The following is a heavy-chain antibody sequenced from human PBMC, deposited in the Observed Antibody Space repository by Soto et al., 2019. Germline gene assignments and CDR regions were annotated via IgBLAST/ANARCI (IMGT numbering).Heavy chain of an antibody. CDR1: GYTFTSYG. V-gene: IGHV1-18*01. Sequence: QVQLVQSGAEVKKPGASVKVSCKASGYTFTSYGISWVRQAPGQGLEWMGWISAYNGNTNYAQKLQGRVTMTTDTATSTAYMELRSLRSDDTAVYYCARDIVVVVAARGGWFDPWGQGTLVTVSS. D-gene: IGHD2-15*01. CDR3: ARDIVVVVAARGGWFDP. J-gene: IGHJ5*02. CDR2: ISAYNGNT.